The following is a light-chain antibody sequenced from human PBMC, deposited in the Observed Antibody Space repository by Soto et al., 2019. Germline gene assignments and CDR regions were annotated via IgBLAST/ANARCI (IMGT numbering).Light chain of an antibody. CDR2: GAS. V-gene: IGKV3-11*01. J-gene: IGKJ1*01. Sequence: VLTQSPATLSLSPGETATLSCRSSQSISTYSAWYQQKPGQAPRLLIYGASNRASGVPARFSGSGSGTDFTLTISRLEPEDFAVYYCQQYSNWPRTFGQGTKVDNK. CDR1: QSISTY. CDR3: QQYSNWPRT.